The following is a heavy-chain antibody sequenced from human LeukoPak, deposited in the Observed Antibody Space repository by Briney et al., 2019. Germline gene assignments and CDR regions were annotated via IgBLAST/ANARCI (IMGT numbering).Heavy chain of an antibody. CDR1: GFTFSSYW. Sequence: GGSLRVSCAASGFTFSSYWMDWVRQAPGKGLVWVSGINSDGRMTRYAESVKGRFTISRDNAKNTLYLQMNSLRAEDTSVYYCARVGSTDGPHAIDIWGQGTMVTVSS. D-gene: IGHD2-21*02. CDR3: ARVGSTDGPHAIDI. CDR2: INSDGRMT. V-gene: IGHV3-74*01. J-gene: IGHJ3*02.